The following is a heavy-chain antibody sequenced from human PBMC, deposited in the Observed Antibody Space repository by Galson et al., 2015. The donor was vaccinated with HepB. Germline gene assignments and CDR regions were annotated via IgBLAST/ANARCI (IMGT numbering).Heavy chain of an antibody. CDR2: INAGNGNT. D-gene: IGHD3-10*01. J-gene: IGHJ3*02. Sequence: SVKVSCKASGYTFTSYAMHWVRQAPGQRLEWMGWINAGNGNTKYSQKFQGRVTITRDTSASTAYMELSSLRSEDTAVYYCARYSMITMVRGEAGLNAFDIWGQGTMVTVSS. V-gene: IGHV1-3*01. CDR1: GYTFTSYA. CDR3: ARYSMITMVRGEAGLNAFDI.